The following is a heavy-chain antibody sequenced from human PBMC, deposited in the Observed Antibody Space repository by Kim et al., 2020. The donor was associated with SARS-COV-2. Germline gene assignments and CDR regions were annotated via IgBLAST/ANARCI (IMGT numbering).Heavy chain of an antibody. CDR2: IKADGIEK. J-gene: IGHJ3*01. V-gene: IGHV3-7*01. CDR3: ARVATAYGKGYCRGGYCYNFAFDL. D-gene: IGHD2-15*01. Sequence: GGSLRLSCAASGFTLKTDWISWVRQSPGKGLEWVANIKADGIEKYYVDSVRGRFTISRDNAKNSVYLQMNSLRVEDTAVYFCARVATAYGKGYCRGGYCYNFAFDLWGQGTMFTVSS. CDR1: GFTLKTDW.